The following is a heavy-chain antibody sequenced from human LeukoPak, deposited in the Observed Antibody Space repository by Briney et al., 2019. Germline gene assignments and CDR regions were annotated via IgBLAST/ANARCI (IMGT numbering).Heavy chain of an antibody. CDR1: GFTFSSYA. CDR3: ASTSGWYEPIDS. V-gene: IGHV3-23*01. D-gene: IGHD6-19*01. J-gene: IGHJ4*02. CDR2: ISGSGGST. Sequence: PGGSLRLSCAASGFTFSSYAMSWVRHAPGKGLEWVSAISGSGGSTYYADSVKGRFTISRDNSKNTLYLQMNSLRAEDTAVYYCASTSGWYEPIDSWGQGTLVTVSS.